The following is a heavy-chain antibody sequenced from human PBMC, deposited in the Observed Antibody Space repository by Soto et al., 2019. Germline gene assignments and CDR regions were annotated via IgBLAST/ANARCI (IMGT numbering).Heavy chain of an antibody. CDR3: GLASKWELLGYFYGTDV. D-gene: IGHD1-26*01. J-gene: IGHJ6*02. CDR1: GGTFNTFA. Sequence: QVQLVQSGAEVKKPGSSAKVSCKASGGTFNTFAFTWVRQAPGQGFEWMGGVIPLFNTPDYAQKFQGRVTITADESTSTVYLELSGLSSADTAVYFCGLASKWELLGYFYGTDVWGQGTTVIVSS. V-gene: IGHV1-69*01. CDR2: VIPLFNTP.